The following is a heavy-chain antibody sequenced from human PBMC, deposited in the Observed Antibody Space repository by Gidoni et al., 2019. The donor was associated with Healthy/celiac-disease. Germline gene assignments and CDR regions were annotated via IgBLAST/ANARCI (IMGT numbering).Heavy chain of an antibody. CDR3: ARAGSIVGALVDY. CDR1: VGTFSSYA. V-gene: IGHV1-69*06. D-gene: IGHD1-26*01. Sequence: QVQLVQSGAEVKKPGSSVTVSCKAAVGTFSSYAISWVRQAPGQGLEWRGGINPSLGPANYAQKFQGRVTITADKSTSTAYMALSSLRSEDTAVYYCARAGSIVGALVDYWGQGTLVTVSS. CDR2: INPSLGPA. J-gene: IGHJ4*02.